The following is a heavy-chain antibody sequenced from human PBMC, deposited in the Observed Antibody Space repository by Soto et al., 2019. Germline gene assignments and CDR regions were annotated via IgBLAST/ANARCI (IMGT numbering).Heavy chain of an antibody. V-gene: IGHV1-69*01. Sequence: QVQLVQSGAEVKKPGSSVKVSCKASGGTFSSYAISWVRQAPGQGLEWMGGIIPIFGTANYAQKFQGRVTITADESTSTAYMELSSLRSEDTAVYYCARSRKNCSGGSCYAYYFAYWGQGTLVTVSS. D-gene: IGHD2-15*01. CDR2: IIPIFGTA. CDR1: GGTFSSYA. CDR3: ARSRKNCSGGSCYAYYFAY. J-gene: IGHJ4*02.